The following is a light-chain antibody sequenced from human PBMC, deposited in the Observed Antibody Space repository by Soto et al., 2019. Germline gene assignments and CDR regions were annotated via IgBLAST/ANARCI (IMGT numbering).Light chain of an antibody. CDR3: QQYNSSKWT. CDR2: KAS. Sequence: DIQMTQSTSSVSASVGDRVTITCRASQSIDTWLAWHQQKPGRAPKLLISKASILESGVPSRFSGSGSGTEFTLTISSLQPDDFATYYCQQYNSSKWTFGQGTKVDI. J-gene: IGKJ1*01. CDR1: QSIDTW. V-gene: IGKV1-5*03.